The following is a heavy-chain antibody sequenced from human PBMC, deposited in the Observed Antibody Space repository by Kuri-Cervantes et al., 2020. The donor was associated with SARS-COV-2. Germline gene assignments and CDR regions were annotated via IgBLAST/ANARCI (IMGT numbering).Heavy chain of an antibody. Sequence: ASVKVSCKASGYTFTSYYMHWVRQAPGQGLEWMGIINPSGGSTSYAQKFQGRVTITRNTSISTAYMELSSLRSEDTAVYYCARSSSSSVYYYYYTDVWGKGTTVTVSS. CDR1: GYTFTSYY. D-gene: IGHD6-6*01. V-gene: IGHV1-46*01. J-gene: IGHJ6*03. CDR3: ARSSSSSVYYYYYTDV. CDR2: INPSGGST.